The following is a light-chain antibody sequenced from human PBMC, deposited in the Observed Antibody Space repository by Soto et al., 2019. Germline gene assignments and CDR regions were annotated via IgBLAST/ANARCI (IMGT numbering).Light chain of an antibody. J-gene: IGKJ3*01. CDR3: QQSYNIPFT. CDR1: QSSSIY. CDR2: GAS. Sequence: DIPMTQSPSSLSASVGDRVTITCRASQSSSIYLNWYQQKPGKAPKLLIYGASNLESGVPSRFSGSGSGTDFTLTINSLQPEDFATYYCQQSYNIPFTFGPGTRVDVK. V-gene: IGKV1-39*01.